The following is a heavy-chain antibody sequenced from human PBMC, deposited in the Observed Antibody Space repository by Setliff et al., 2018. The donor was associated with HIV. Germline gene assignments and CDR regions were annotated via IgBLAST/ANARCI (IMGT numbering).Heavy chain of an antibody. D-gene: IGHD6-19*01. CDR1: GYTFTTYA. CDR3: ARAPDGSGWAQAGQYYMDV. V-gene: IGHV1-3*01. Sequence: ASVKVSCKASGYTFTTYAMHWVRQAPGQRLEWMGWINAGNGNTKYSQKFQGRVIITRDTSATTVYMELHSLRPEDTAVYYCARAPDGSGWAQAGQYYMDVWGKGTTVTVSS. J-gene: IGHJ6*03. CDR2: INAGNGNT.